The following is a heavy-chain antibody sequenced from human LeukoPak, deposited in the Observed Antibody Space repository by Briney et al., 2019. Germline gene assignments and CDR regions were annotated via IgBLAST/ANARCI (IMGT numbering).Heavy chain of an antibody. D-gene: IGHD3-10*01. CDR1: GFTFSSYS. J-gene: IGHJ4*02. Sequence: PGRSLRLSCAASGFTFSSYSLHWVRQAPGKGLEWVAVVSSDGSQKYYVDSVKGRFTISRDNSMNTLYLQMNSLRAEDTAVCYCARDFGYSSGTYFVYWGQGALVTVSS. CDR2: VSSDGSQK. CDR3: ARDFGYSSGTYFVY. V-gene: IGHV3-30*04.